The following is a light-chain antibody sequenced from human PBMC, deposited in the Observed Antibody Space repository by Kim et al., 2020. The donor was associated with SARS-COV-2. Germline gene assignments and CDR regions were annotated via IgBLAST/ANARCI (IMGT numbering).Light chain of an antibody. CDR1: SSDVGRYNL. J-gene: IGLJ1*01. V-gene: IGLV2-23*02. Sequence: SITISCTGTSSDVGRYNLVSWYQQHPGKAPKLMIYEVSKRPSGVSNRFSGSKSGNTASLTISGLQAEDEADYYCCSYAGSSTFLYVFGTGTKVTVL. CDR3: CSYAGSSTFLYV. CDR2: EVS.